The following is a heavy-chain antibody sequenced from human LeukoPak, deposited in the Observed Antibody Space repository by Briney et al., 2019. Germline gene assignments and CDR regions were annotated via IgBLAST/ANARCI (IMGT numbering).Heavy chain of an antibody. CDR3: AITTCLGSFDY. V-gene: IGHV1-2*06. J-gene: IGHJ4*02. Sequence: ASVKVSCKASGYTFTGYYMHWVRQAPGQGLEWMGRINPNSGGTNYAQKFQGRVTTTRDTSISTAYMELSRLRSDDTAVYYCAITTCLGSFDYWGQGTLVTVSS. CDR1: GYTFTGYY. CDR2: INPNSGGT. D-gene: IGHD4-17*01.